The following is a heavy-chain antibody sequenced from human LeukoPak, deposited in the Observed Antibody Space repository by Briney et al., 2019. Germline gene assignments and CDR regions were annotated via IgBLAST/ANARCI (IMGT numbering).Heavy chain of an antibody. J-gene: IGHJ4*02. V-gene: IGHV6-1*01. D-gene: IGHD2/OR15-2a*01. CDR2: TYYRSRWYN. CDR3: ARESTTVYFFDY. Sequence: SQTLSLTCAISGDSVSSNSAAWNWIRQSPSRGLEWLGRTYYRSRWYNDSAISVKSRITINPDTSKNHFSLQLSSVTPEDTAVYFCARESTTVYFFDYWGQGTLVSVST. CDR1: GDSVSSNSAA.